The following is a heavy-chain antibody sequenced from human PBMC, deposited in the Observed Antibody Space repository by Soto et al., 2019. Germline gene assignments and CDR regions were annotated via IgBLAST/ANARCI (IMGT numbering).Heavy chain of an antibody. D-gene: IGHD4-17*01. CDR1: GGSISSYY. J-gene: IGHJ4*02. CDR3: ARAYGDYVFDY. V-gene: IGHV4-59*01. CDR2: IYHSGST. Sequence: SETLSLTCTVSGGSISSYYWSWIRQPPGKGLEWIGYIYHSGSTNYNPSLKSRVTISVDTSKNQFSLKLSSVTAADTAVYYCARAYGDYVFDYWGQGTLVTVSS.